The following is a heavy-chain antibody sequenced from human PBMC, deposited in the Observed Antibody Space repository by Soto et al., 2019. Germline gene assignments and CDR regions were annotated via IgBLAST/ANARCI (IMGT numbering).Heavy chain of an antibody. CDR1: GGSISSGGYY. CDR3: ARGWLAVAGRVFDY. Sequence: SETLSLTCTVSGGSISSGGYYWSWIRQHPGKGLEWIGYIYYSGSTYYNPSLKSRVTISVDTSKNQFSLKLSSVTAADTAVCYCARGWLAVAGRVFDYWGQGTLVTVSS. V-gene: IGHV4-31*03. J-gene: IGHJ4*02. D-gene: IGHD6-19*01. CDR2: IYYSGST.